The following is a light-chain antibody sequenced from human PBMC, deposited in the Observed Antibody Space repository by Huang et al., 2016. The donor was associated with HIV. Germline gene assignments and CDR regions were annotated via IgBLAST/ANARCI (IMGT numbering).Light chain of an antibody. J-gene: IGKJ4*01. Sequence: EIVLTQSPATLSLSPAERAALSCRATQSINNNLAWYQQKPGQSPRLLIYGASTRATGIPARFRGSGSGTEFTLTISSLQSEDFAVYYCQQYNNWPPLLTFGGGTKVDIK. CDR1: QSINNN. CDR2: GAS. V-gene: IGKV3-15*01. CDR3: QQYNNWPPLLT.